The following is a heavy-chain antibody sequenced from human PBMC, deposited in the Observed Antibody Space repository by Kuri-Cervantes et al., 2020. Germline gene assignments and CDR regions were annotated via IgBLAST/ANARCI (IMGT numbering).Heavy chain of an antibody. V-gene: IGHV4-34*01. J-gene: IGHJ6*03. D-gene: IGHD6-13*01. CDR1: GGSFSGYY. CDR2: INHSGST. Sequence: SESLRLSCAVYGGSFSGYYWSWIRQPPGKGLEWIGEINHSGSTNYNPSLKSRVTISVDTSKNQFSLKLSSVTAADTAVYYCARGRGYSSSSDYYYYYMDVWGKGTTVTVSS. CDR3: ARGRGYSSSSDYYYYYMDV.